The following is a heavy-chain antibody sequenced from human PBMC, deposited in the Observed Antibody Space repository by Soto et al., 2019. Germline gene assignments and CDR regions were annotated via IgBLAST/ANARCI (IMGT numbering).Heavy chain of an antibody. CDR3: ATKNYGDFAFDI. CDR1: GYTLTELS. CDR2: FDPEDGET. Sequence: GASVKVSCKVSGYTLTELSMHWVRQAPGKGLEWMGGFDPEDGETIYAQKFLGRVTMTEDTSTDTAYMELSSLRSEDTAVYYCATKNYGDFAFDIWGQGTMVTVSS. V-gene: IGHV1-24*01. J-gene: IGHJ3*02. D-gene: IGHD4-17*01.